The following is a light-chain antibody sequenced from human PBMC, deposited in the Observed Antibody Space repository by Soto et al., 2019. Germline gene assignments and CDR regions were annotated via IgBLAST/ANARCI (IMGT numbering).Light chain of an antibody. Sequence: ETVLTQSPATLSLSPGQRATLSCRASETVATNLAWYQQKPGQAPRLLISGASTRAAGISDRFRGGGSGTEFTLTITSLRSEDSGTYYCQQYFEWPPMTFGQGTKVEI. V-gene: IGKV3-15*01. CDR3: QQYFEWPPMT. J-gene: IGKJ1*01. CDR1: ETVATN. CDR2: GAS.